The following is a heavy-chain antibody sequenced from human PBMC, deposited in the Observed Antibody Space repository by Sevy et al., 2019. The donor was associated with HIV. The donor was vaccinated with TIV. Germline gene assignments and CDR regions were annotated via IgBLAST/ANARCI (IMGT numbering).Heavy chain of an antibody. J-gene: IGHJ4*02. CDR2: INHSGST. Sequence: SETLSLTCAVYGGSFSGYYWSWIRQAPGKGLEWIGEINHSGSTNYNPSLKSRVTISVDTSKNQFSLKLSSVTAADTAVYYCALAYSSGWYGGWGQGTLVTVSS. V-gene: IGHV4-34*01. CDR1: GGSFSGYY. CDR3: ALAYSSGWYGG. D-gene: IGHD6-19*01.